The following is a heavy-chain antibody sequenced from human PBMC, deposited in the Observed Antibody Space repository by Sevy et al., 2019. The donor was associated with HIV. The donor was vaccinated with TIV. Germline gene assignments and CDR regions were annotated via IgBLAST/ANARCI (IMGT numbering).Heavy chain of an antibody. J-gene: IGHJ6*02. V-gene: IGHV1-69*13. D-gene: IGHD2-2*02. CDR1: GGTFSSYA. CDR3: ARDYPLPIVVVPAAIYYGMDV. CDR2: IIPIFGTA. Sequence: ASVKVSCKASGGTFSSYAISWVRQAPGQGLEWMGGIIPIFGTANYAQKFQGRVTITADESTSTAYMELSSLRSEDTAVYYCARDYPLPIVVVPAAIYYGMDVWGQRTTVTVSS.